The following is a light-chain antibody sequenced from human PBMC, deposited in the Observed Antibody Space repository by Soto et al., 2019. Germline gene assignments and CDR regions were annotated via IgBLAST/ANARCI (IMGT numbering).Light chain of an antibody. V-gene: IGLV2-23*01. Sequence: QSVLTQPASVSGSPGQSITISCTGTSSDVGSYNLVSWYQQHPGKAPKLMIYEGSKRPSGVSNRFSGSKSGNTASLTISGLQAEDEADYCCCSYAGSSTLVFGTGTKVT. CDR3: CSYAGSSTLV. J-gene: IGLJ1*01. CDR2: EGS. CDR1: SSDVGSYNL.